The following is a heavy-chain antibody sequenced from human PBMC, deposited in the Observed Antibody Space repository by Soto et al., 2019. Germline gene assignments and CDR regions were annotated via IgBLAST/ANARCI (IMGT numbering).Heavy chain of an antibody. D-gene: IGHD6-6*01. CDR1: GFTFSNYV. Sequence: EVQLLESGGGLVQPGGSLRLSCVASGFTFSNYVMSWVRRAPGKGLEWVSGISGSGATTYYADSVKGRFTISRDNSKNTLSLQMNSLRAEDTAVYYCAKDQGIASRPRWLDPWGQGTLVTVSS. J-gene: IGHJ5*02. CDR3: AKDQGIASRPRWLDP. V-gene: IGHV3-23*01. CDR2: ISGSGATT.